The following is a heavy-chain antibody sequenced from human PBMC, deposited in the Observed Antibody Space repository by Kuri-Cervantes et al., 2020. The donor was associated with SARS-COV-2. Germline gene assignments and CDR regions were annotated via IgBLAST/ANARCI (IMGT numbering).Heavy chain of an antibody. CDR3: ARDPRYLARGGGFDY. CDR2: INNSGSN. CDR1: GVSFSGYY. V-gene: IGHV4-34*01. D-gene: IGHD3-10*01. Sequence: GSLRLSCAVYGVSFSGYYWSWIRQPPGKGLEWIGEINNSGSNTYNPSLKSRFTISVDTSKNQFSLKLSYVTAADTAVYYCARDPRYLARGGGFDYWGQGTLVTVSS. J-gene: IGHJ4*02.